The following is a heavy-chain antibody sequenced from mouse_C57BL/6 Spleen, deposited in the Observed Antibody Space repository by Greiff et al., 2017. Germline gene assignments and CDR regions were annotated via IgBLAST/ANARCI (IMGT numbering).Heavy chain of an antibody. CDR1: GYTFTSYT. Sequence: VQRVESGAELARPGASVKMSCKASGYTFTSYTMHWVKQRPGQGLEWIGYINPSSGYTKYNQKFKDKATLTADKSSSTAYMQLSSLTSEDSAVYYCARGGLGAWFAYWGQGTLVTVSA. CDR2: INPSSGYT. V-gene: IGHV1-4*01. J-gene: IGHJ3*01. CDR3: ARGGLGAWFAY. D-gene: IGHD2-4*01.